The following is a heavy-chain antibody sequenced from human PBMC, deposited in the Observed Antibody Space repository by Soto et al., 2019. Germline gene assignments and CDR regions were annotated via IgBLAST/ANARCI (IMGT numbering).Heavy chain of an antibody. Sequence: PGGSLRLSCAASGFTLSFHTMHWFRQAPGKGLEWVSYISGTSDRIYYTESVKGRFTISRDNAKNSLYLQMNSLRDEDTAVYYCAREGVRVATWGDYYYYGMDVWGQGTTVTVSS. CDR2: ISGTSDRI. J-gene: IGHJ6*02. V-gene: IGHV3-48*02. CDR3: AREGVRVATWGDYYYYGMDV. D-gene: IGHD5-12*01. CDR1: GFTLSFHT.